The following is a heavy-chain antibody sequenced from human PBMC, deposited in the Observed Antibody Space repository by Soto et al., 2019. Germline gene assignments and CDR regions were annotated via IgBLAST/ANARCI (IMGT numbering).Heavy chain of an antibody. CDR3: AKDLTWNQADY. CDR1: GSIFSNYW. J-gene: IGHJ4*02. CDR2: ISNDGSIT. D-gene: IGHD1-1*01. V-gene: IGHV3-74*01. Sequence: PGGSLRLSCEASGSIFSNYWMHWVRQTPGTGLVWVSRISNDGSITNYADSVKGRFTISRDNAKNTLYLQMNSLRAEDTAVYYCAKDLTWNQADYWGQGALVTVSS.